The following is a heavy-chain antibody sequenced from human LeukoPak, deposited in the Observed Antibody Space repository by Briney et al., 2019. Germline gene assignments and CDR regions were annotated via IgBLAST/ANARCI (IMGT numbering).Heavy chain of an antibody. J-gene: IGHJ3*02. Sequence: ASVKVSCKASGYTFTGYYMHWVRQAPGQGLEWMGWINPNSGGTNYAQKFQGRVTMTRDTSISTAYMELSRLRSDDTAVYYCARANVDYGDYGDAFDIWGQGTKVTVSS. CDR1: GYTFTGYY. CDR3: ARANVDYGDYGDAFDI. CDR2: INPNSGGT. D-gene: IGHD4-17*01. V-gene: IGHV1-2*02.